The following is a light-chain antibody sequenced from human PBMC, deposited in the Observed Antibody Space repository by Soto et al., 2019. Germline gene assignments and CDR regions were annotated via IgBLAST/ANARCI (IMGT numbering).Light chain of an antibody. Sequence: QSALTQPASVSGSPGQSITISCTGTSSEIGSYNYVSWYQQHPGKAPKLMIYDVSNRPSGVSNRFSGSKSGNTASLTISGLQAEDEADYYCSSYTGSSTPYVFGAGTKVTVL. CDR2: DVS. J-gene: IGLJ1*01. CDR3: SSYTGSSTPYV. V-gene: IGLV2-14*01. CDR1: SSEIGSYNY.